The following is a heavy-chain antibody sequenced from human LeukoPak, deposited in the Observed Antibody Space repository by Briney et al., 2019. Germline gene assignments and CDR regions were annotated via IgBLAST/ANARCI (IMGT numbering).Heavy chain of an antibody. CDR1: GFTFSSDG. V-gene: IGHV3-33*01. CDR3: ARDDSGQLDY. Sequence: PGRSLRLSCAASGFTFSSDGMHWVRQAPGKGLEWVAVIWYDGSNKYYADSVKGRFTISRDNSKNTLYLQMNSLRAEDTAVYYCARDDSGQLDYWGQGTLVTVSS. D-gene: IGHD5-18*01. CDR2: IWYDGSNK. J-gene: IGHJ4*02.